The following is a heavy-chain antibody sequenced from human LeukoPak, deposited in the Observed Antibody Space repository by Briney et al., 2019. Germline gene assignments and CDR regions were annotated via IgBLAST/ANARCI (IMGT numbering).Heavy chain of an antibody. Sequence: SQTLSLTCTVSGGSISRYYWSWIRQPPGKGLEWIGYIHYSGSTNYNPSLKSRVTISVDTSKNQFSLKLSSVTAADTAVYYCARVGAAAGVDYWGQGTLVTVSS. CDR1: GGSISRYY. J-gene: IGHJ4*02. D-gene: IGHD6-13*01. CDR2: IHYSGST. CDR3: ARVGAAAGVDY. V-gene: IGHV4-59*01.